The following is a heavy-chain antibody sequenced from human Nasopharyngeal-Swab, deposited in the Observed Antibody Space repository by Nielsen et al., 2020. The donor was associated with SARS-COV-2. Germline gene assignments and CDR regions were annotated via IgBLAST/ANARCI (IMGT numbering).Heavy chain of an antibody. J-gene: IGHJ6*02. D-gene: IGHD1-26*01. CDR1: GFSLSNARMG. CDR2: LFSNDGT. Sequence: SGPTLVHPTETLTLTCTVSGFSLSNARMGGSWIRQAPGKALAWLAQLFSNDGTSYSTPLKSRLTISKDTSKSQVVLTMTNMDPVDTATYYCARQAFRSGSYRADYYYGMDVWGQGTTVTFSS. CDR3: ARQAFRSGSYRADYYYGMDV. V-gene: IGHV2-26*01.